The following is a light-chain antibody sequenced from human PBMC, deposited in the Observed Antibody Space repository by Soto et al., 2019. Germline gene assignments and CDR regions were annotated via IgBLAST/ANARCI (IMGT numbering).Light chain of an antibody. CDR1: QSISNW. CDR2: DAS. Sequence: DIQMTQSPSTLSASVGDRVTITCRASQSISNWLAWYQQKPGKAPKLLIYDASSLESGVPSRFSGSGSGTEFTLTISRLQPDDFATYYCQQYKTYSTFGQGTKVDIK. CDR3: QQYKTYST. J-gene: IGKJ1*01. V-gene: IGKV1-5*01.